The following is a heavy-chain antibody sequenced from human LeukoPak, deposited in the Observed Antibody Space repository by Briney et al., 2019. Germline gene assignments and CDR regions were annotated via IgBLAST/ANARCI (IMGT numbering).Heavy chain of an antibody. CDR1: GFTFSTYS. J-gene: IGHJ3*02. CDR3: ARDSKALGEAFDI. Sequence: GGSLRLSCVASGFTFSTYSMNWVRQAPGKGLEWVSSISSGSSYIYYADSVKGRFTISRDNVKNSLYPQMNSLRAEDTAVYYCARDSKALGEAFDIWGQGTMVTVSS. V-gene: IGHV3-21*01. CDR2: ISSGSSYI.